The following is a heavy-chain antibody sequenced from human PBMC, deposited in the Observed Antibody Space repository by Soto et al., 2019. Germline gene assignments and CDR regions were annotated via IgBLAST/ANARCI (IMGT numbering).Heavy chain of an antibody. Sequence: SETLSLTCTVSGGSISSYYWSWIRQPPGKGLEWIGYIYYSGSTNYNPSLKSRVTISVDTSKNQFSLKLSSVTAADTAVYYCARGIRGYDILTGYSGGAFDIWGQGTMVTVSS. CDR1: GGSISSYY. J-gene: IGHJ3*02. CDR2: IYYSGST. D-gene: IGHD3-9*01. CDR3: ARGIRGYDILTGYSGGAFDI. V-gene: IGHV4-59*01.